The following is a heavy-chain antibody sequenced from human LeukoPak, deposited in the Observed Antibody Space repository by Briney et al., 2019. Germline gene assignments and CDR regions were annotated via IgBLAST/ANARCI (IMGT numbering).Heavy chain of an antibody. D-gene: IGHD6-19*01. CDR3: TRAGYSSGFDS. CDR2: INSDGYSI. Sequence: GGSLTLSCAASGFTFSGYWMHWVRQAPGKGLVWVSRINSDGYSITYADSVKGRFTISRDNAKNTLYLQMNSLIAEDTAVYFCTRAGYSSGFDSWGQGTPVTVS. CDR1: GFTFSGYW. J-gene: IGHJ5*01. V-gene: IGHV3-74*03.